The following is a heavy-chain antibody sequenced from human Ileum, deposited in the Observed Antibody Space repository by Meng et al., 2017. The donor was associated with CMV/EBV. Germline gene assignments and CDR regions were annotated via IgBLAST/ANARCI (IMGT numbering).Heavy chain of an antibody. J-gene: IGHJ4*02. Sequence: QLQRAELGPGLVKTSETLSLTCYVSGGSISNYYWRWIRQPAGKGLEWIAHIYTSGTTNYNPSLKSRVTMSVDTSRNQFSLKLTSVTAADTAVYYCARNYGSGNWNFFHYWGQGTLVTVSS. CDR1: GGSISNYY. CDR3: ARNYGSGNWNFFHY. V-gene: IGHV4-4*07. D-gene: IGHD3-10*01. CDR2: IYTSGTT.